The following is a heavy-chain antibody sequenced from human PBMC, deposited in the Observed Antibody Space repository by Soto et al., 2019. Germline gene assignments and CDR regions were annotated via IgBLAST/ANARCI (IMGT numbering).Heavy chain of an antibody. J-gene: IGHJ4*02. CDR3: AKDLFFGNTYGYFDH. V-gene: IGHV3-23*01. CDR1: VFTFNNYA. D-gene: IGHD5-18*01. Sequence: GGSLRLSCAASVFTFNNYAMTWFRQAPGKGLEWVSEINGSGGSTYYADTVKGRFTISRDNSNNTLYLQMNSLRAEDTAVYYCAKDLFFGNTYGYFDHWGQGTLVTVSS. CDR2: INGSGGST.